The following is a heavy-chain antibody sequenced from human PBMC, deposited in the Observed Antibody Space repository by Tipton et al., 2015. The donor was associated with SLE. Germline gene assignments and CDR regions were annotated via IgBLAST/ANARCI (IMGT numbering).Heavy chain of an antibody. Sequence: TLSLTCAVYGGSFSGYYWSWIRQPPGKGLEWIGEINHSGSTNYNPSLKSRVTISVDTSKNQFSLKLSSVAAADTAVYYCARHGPRDNRDAFDIWGQGTMVTVSS. D-gene: IGHD1-1*01. CDR2: INHSGST. J-gene: IGHJ3*02. V-gene: IGHV4-34*01. CDR3: ARHGPRDNRDAFDI. CDR1: GGSFSGYY.